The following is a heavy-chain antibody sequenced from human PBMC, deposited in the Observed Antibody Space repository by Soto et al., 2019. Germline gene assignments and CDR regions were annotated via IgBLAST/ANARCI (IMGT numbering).Heavy chain of an antibody. Sequence: PGESLKISCKGSGYSFTSYWIGWVRQMPGKCLAWMGIIYPGDSDTRYSPSFQGQVTITADKSISTAYLQWSSLKASDTAMYYCARQHYYDSSGYYYNHDAFDIWGQGTMVTVSS. CDR1: GYSFTSYW. J-gene: IGHJ3*02. CDR2: IYPGDSDT. CDR3: ARQHYYDSSGYYYNHDAFDI. V-gene: IGHV5-51*01. D-gene: IGHD3-22*01.